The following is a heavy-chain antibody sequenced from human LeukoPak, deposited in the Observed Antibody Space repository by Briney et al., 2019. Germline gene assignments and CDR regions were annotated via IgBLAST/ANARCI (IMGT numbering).Heavy chain of an antibody. CDR1: GYTFTGYY. CDR2: IIPILGTA. J-gene: IGHJ5*02. Sequence: PLASVKVSCKASGYTFTGYYMHWVRQAPGQGLEWMGGIIPILGTANYAQKFQGRVTITADKSTSTAYMELSSLRSEDTAVYYCARDCSGGSCYVSEGFDPWGQGTLVTVSS. CDR3: ARDCSGGSCYVSEGFDP. V-gene: IGHV1-69*10. D-gene: IGHD2-15*01.